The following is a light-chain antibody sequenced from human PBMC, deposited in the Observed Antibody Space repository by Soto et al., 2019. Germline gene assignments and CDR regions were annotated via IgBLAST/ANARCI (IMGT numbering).Light chain of an antibody. J-gene: IGKJ5*01. CDR2: GAS. CDR1: QSISSS. Sequence: EIVMTQSPPTLSLSPGEIATLSCRASQSISSSLAWYQQKPGQAPRLLIHGASTSATGIPARFSGSGSGTEFTLTLSSLQSEDFALYYCQQYNMWPNTFGQGTRLEIK. CDR3: QQYNMWPNT. V-gene: IGKV3-15*01.